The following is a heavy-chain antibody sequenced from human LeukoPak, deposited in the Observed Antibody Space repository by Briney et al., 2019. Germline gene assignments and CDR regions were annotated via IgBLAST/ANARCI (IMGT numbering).Heavy chain of an antibody. CDR1: HYSISSGYY. Sequence: SETLSLTCAVSHYSISSGYYWAWLRQPPGRGLEWIGSLRHGRRSYYNPSLKSRVTLSIDTSENRFSLNLTDVTAADTAIYYCARDQLGSCLDGSCFEGDWFDFWGQGILVTAS. CDR2: LRHGRRS. J-gene: IGHJ5*01. CDR3: ARDQLGSCLDGSCFEGDWFDF. V-gene: IGHV4-38-2*02. D-gene: IGHD2-15*01.